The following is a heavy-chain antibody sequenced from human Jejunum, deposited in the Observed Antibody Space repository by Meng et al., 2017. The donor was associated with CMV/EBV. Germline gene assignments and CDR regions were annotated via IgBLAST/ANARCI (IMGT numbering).Heavy chain of an antibody. CDR3: ARRPIAVAGRDWFDP. CDR1: GSISSSSYY. Sequence: GSISSSSYYWGWIRQPTGKGLEWIGSINYSGSTYYNPSLKSRVTISLDTSKNQFSLRLTSVTAADTAVYYCARRPIAVAGRDWFDPWGQGTLVTVSS. CDR2: INYSGST. D-gene: IGHD6-19*01. J-gene: IGHJ5*02. V-gene: IGHV4-39*07.